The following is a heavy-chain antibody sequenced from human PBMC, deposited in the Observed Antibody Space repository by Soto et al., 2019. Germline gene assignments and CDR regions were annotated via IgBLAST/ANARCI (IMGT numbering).Heavy chain of an antibody. V-gene: IGHV1-2*02. Sequence: EASVQVSCKASGYSFTAYYMHWVRQAPGQGLEWMGWINPQSGVTKYAPKFQGRVTMTRDTSVTTVYMEVNWLRSDDTAVYYCAIDCGQESVYLWGQGTQVTVS. D-gene: IGHD2-21*01. J-gene: IGHJ4*02. CDR2: INPQSGVT. CDR3: AIDCGQESVYL. CDR1: GYSFTAYY.